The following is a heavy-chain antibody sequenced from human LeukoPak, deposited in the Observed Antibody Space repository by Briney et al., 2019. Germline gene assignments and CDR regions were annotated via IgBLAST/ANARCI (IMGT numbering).Heavy chain of an antibody. J-gene: IGHJ5*02. CDR3: ARPRKYCSGGSCYVWFDP. D-gene: IGHD2-15*01. CDR1: GYTFTTYD. CDR2: MNPNSGNT. Sequence: AASVKVSCKASGYTFTTYDINWVRQAPGQGLEWMGWMNPNSGNTGYAQKFQDRVTMTRNTSISTAYMELSSLRSEDMAVYYCARPRKYCSGGSCYVWFDPWGQGTLVTVSS. V-gene: IGHV1-8*01.